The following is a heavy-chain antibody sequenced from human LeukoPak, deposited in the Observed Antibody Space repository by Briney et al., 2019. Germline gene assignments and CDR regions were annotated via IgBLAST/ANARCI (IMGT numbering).Heavy chain of an antibody. J-gene: IGHJ3*01. V-gene: IGHV1-2*02. D-gene: IGHD3-10*01. CDR1: GYTFTGYY. Sequence: ASVKVSCKASGYTFTGYYMHGVRQAPGQGLEWMGWINPNSGGTNYAQKFRARVTMTRDTSISTAYMELSRLRSDDTAVYYCARDRDPSSPYDAFDFWGQGTMVTVSS. CDR3: ARDRDPSSPYDAFDF. CDR2: INPNSGGT.